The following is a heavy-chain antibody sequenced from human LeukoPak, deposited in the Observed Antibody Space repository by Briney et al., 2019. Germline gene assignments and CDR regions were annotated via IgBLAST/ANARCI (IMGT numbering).Heavy chain of an antibody. CDR3: ARGNSIAVAGNY. V-gene: IGHV4-61*01. Sequence: PSQTLSLTCTVSGGSISTGSYYWSWIRQPPGKGLEWIGYIYYSGSTNYNPSLKSRVTISVDTSKNQFSLKLSSVTAADTAVYYCARGNSIAVAGNYWGQGTLVTVSS. CDR1: GGSISTGSYY. CDR2: IYYSGST. J-gene: IGHJ4*02. D-gene: IGHD6-19*01.